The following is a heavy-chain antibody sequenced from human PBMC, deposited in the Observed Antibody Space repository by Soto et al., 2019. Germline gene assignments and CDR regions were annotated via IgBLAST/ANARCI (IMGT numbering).Heavy chain of an antibody. CDR2: IIPILGET. CDR1: GTIFISYT. CDR3: ARGFGGRMDD. V-gene: IGHV1-69*08. D-gene: IGHD3-16*01. Sequence: QVQLVQSGAEVKKPGSSVRVYCKASGTIFISYTISWVRQAPGQGLEWMGRIIPILGETNSAQKFQGRVTLTADKSTNTAYMELNSLRLEDTAVYYCARGFGGRMDDWGQGTTVTVSS. J-gene: IGHJ6*02.